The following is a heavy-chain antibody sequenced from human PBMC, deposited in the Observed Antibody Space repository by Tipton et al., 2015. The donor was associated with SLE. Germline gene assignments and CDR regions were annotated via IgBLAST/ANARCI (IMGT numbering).Heavy chain of an antibody. V-gene: IGHV4-39*07. CDR1: GGSISSSSYY. CDR3: ARGSGYGYGDDAFDI. CDR2: IYYSGST. Sequence: TLSLTCTVSGGSISSSSYYWGWIRQAPGKGLEWIGSIYYSGSTYYNPSLKSRVTISVDTSKNQFSLKLSSVTAADTAVYYCARGSGYGYGDDAFDIWGQGTMVTVSS. J-gene: IGHJ3*02. D-gene: IGHD5-18*01.